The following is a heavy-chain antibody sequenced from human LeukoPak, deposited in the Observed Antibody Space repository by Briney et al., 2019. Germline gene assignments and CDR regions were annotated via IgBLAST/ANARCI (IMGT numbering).Heavy chain of an antibody. D-gene: IGHD5-24*01. CDR3: ATLKDRWLQSPGTDY. V-gene: IGHV3-23*01. Sequence: GGSLRLSCAASGFTFSNYVTSWVRQAPGKGLGWVSVISGNGVSTNYADSVKGRFTISRDNSKNTVFLQMNSLRAEDTAIYYCATLKDRWLQSPGTDYWGQGTLVTVSS. CDR1: GFTFSNYV. J-gene: IGHJ4*02. CDR2: ISGNGVST.